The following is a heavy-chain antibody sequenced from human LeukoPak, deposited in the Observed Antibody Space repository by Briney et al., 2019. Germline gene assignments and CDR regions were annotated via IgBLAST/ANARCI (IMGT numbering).Heavy chain of an antibody. D-gene: IGHD2/OR15-2a*01. CDR3: ARIIVPQYYFDY. CDR1: GFSLSTSGVG. Sequence: SGPTLVNPTQTLTLTCTFSGFSLSTSGVGVGWIRQPPGKALEWLELFYWDDDKRYSPSLKSRLTITKDTSKNQVVLTMTDMDPVDTATYYCARIIVPQYYFDYWGRGTLVTVSS. CDR2: FYWDDDK. J-gene: IGHJ4*02. V-gene: IGHV2-5*02.